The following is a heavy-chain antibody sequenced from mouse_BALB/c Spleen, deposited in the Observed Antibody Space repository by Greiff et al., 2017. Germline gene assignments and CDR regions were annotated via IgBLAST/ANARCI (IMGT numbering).Heavy chain of an antibody. CDR2: IWSGGST. CDR1: GFSLTSYG. J-gene: IGHJ3*01. D-gene: IGHD2-3*01. CDR3: ARNSDDGYSAWFAY. Sequence: RVESGPGLVQPSQSLSITCTVSGFSLTSYGVHWVRQSPGKGLEWLGVIWSGGSTDYNAAFISRLSISKDNSKSQVFFKMNSLQADDTAIYYCARNSDDGYSAWFAYWGQGTLVTVSA. V-gene: IGHV2-4-1*01.